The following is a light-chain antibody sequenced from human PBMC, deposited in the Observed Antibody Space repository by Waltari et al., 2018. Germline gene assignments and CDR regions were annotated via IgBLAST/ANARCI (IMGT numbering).Light chain of an antibody. V-gene: IGKV3-11*01. J-gene: IGKJ4*01. CDR2: DAS. CDR3: QQRINWPLT. Sequence: EIVLTQSPATLSLSPGERATLSCRASQSVRSFLAWYQQKPGQAPSLLIHDASNRATGIPVRFSGSGSGTDFTLTISSLEPEDFAVYYCQQRINWPLTFGGGTKVEIK. CDR1: QSVRSF.